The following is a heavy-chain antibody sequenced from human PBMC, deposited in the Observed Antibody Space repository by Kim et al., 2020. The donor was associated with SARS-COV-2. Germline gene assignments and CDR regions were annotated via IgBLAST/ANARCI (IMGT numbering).Heavy chain of an antibody. CDR2: IYYSGST. CDR1: GGSISSSSYY. V-gene: IGHV4-39*01. J-gene: IGHJ5*02. CDR3: ARQRCSGGSCYDFSWFDP. D-gene: IGHD2-15*01. Sequence: SETLSLTCTVSGGSISSSSYYWGWIRQPPGKGLEWIGSIYYSGSTYYNPSLKSRVTISVDTSKNQFSLKLSSVTAADTAVYYCARQRCSGGSCYDFSWFDPWGQGTLVTVSS.